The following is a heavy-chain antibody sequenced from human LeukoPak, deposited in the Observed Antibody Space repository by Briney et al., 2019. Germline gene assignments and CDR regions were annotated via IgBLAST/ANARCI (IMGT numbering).Heavy chain of an antibody. CDR2: TYYSGNT. D-gene: IGHD2-2*01. J-gene: IGHJ5*02. CDR1: GGSISSHY. Sequence: SETLSLTCTVSGGSISSHYWSWIRQPPGKGLEWIGYTYYSGNTNYNPSLKSRVTISVDTSKNQFSLKLSSVTAADTAVYYCSRYVVVPAASRHNWFDPWGQGTLVIVSS. V-gene: IGHV4-59*11. CDR3: SRYVVVPAASRHNWFDP.